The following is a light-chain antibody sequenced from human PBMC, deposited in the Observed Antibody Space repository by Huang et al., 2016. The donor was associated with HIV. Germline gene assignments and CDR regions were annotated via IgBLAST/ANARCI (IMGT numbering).Light chain of an antibody. J-gene: IGKJ1*01. CDR2: ATS. CDR3: QQYQSVPWT. CDR1: QGIGKS. V-gene: IGKV1-NL1*01. Sequence: DIQMTQSPSSLSASVGDRVTIICRASQGIGKSLAWYQQKPGKAPKLLLDATSKMESGVPSRFSGSGSGTHYTLTISTLQPEDLATYYCQQYQSVPWTFGQGTKVAI.